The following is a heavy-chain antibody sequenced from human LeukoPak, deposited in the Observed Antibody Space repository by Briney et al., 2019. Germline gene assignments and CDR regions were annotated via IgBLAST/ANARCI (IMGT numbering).Heavy chain of an antibody. CDR3: ASTQQWLAFDY. J-gene: IGHJ4*02. Sequence: PSETLSLTFTVPGRSISNYYWSSIRQTPGKGLERIWCFYHRGSTNSNPSPKSRVTTSVDTSKNQFSLRLSSVTAADTAVYYCASTQQWLAFDYWGQGILVTVSS. D-gene: IGHD6-19*01. CDR1: GRSISNYY. V-gene: IGHV4-59*01. CDR2: FYHRGST.